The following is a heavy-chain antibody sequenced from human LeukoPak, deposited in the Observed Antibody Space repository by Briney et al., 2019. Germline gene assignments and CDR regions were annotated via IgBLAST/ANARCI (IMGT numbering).Heavy chain of an antibody. CDR1: GYTFTGYY. CDR3: ARDLDSSSWSASDY. V-gene: IGHV1-2*02. CDR2: INPNSGGT. J-gene: IGHJ4*02. D-gene: IGHD6-13*01. Sequence: ASVKVSCKASGYTFTGYYMHWVRQAPGQGLEWMGWINPNSGGTNYAQKFQGRVTMTRDTSISTAYMELSRLRSDDTAVYYCARDLDSSSWSASDYWGQGTLVTVSS.